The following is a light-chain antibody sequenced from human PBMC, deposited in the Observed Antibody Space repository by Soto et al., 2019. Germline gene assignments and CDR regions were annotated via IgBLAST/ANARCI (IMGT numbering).Light chain of an antibody. Sequence: QSVLTQAASVSGSPGQSITISCTGTGSDVGGYNYVSWYQQHPGKAPKLMIIDVSNRPSGVSNRFSGSKSGNTASLTISGLQAEDEADYYCSSYTTSGTYVFGTGTKVTVL. J-gene: IGLJ1*01. CDR1: GSDVGGYNY. CDR3: SSYTTSGTYV. CDR2: DVS. V-gene: IGLV2-14*01.